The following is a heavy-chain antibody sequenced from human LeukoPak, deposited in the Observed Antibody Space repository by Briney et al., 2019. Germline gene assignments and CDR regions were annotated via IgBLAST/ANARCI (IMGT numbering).Heavy chain of an antibody. Sequence: GGSLRLSCAASGLTFSSYAMSWVRQAPGKGLEWVSAISGSGGSTYYADSVKGRFTISRDNSKNTLYLQMNSLRAEDTAVYYCAKGTGSWYTHRDYWGQGTLVTVSS. CDR2: ISGSGGST. CDR3: AKGTGSWYTHRDY. V-gene: IGHV3-23*01. D-gene: IGHD6-13*01. CDR1: GLTFSSYA. J-gene: IGHJ4*02.